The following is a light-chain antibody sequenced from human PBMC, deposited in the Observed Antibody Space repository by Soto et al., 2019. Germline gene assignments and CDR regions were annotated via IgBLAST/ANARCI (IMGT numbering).Light chain of an antibody. CDR1: ETISTY. CDR2: AAS. CDR3: QQTYSTPWT. J-gene: IGKJ1*01. V-gene: IGKV1-39*01. Sequence: DIQMTQSPSSLSASVRDRVTITCRASETISTYLNWYQHKPGKAPELLIYAASSLQSGVPSRFSGGGSGTDFTLTINSLQPEDFATYYCQQTYSTPWTFGQGTKVEIK.